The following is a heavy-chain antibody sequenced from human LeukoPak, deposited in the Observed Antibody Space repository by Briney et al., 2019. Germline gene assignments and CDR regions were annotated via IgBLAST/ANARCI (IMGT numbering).Heavy chain of an antibody. Sequence: ASAKVSCKASGYTFTSYDINWVRQATGQGLEWMGWMNPNSGNTGYAQKFQGRVTITRNTSISTAYMELSSLRSEDTVVYYCATRGITIFGVVFDYWGQGTLVTVSS. V-gene: IGHV1-8*03. CDR2: MNPNSGNT. D-gene: IGHD3-3*01. CDR3: ATRGITIFGVVFDY. J-gene: IGHJ4*02. CDR1: GYTFTSYD.